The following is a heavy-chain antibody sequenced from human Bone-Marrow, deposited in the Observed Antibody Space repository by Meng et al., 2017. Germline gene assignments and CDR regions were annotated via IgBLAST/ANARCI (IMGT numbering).Heavy chain of an antibody. J-gene: IGHJ4*02. Sequence: QGQLQQGGAGLLKPSTTLSLPCAVYGGSFSGYYWSWIRQPPGKGLEWIGEINHSGSTNYNPSLKSRVTISVDTSKNQFSLKLSSVTAADTAVYYCARGRVFRRMIFGVVIFDYWGQGTLVTVSS. V-gene: IGHV4-34*01. D-gene: IGHD3/OR15-3a*01. CDR3: ARGRVFRRMIFGVVIFDY. CDR1: GGSFSGYY. CDR2: INHSGST.